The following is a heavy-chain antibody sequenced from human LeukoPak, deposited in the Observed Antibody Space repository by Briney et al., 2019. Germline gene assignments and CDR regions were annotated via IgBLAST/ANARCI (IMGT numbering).Heavy chain of an antibody. CDR3: ARTSSDFDY. D-gene: IGHD2-2*01. Sequence: SETLSLTCTVSGYSISSGYYWGWIRPPPGKGLEWIRSIYHSGSTYYNPSLKSRVTISVDTSKNQFSLKLSSVTAADTAVYYCARTSSDFDYGGQGTLVTVSS. CDR1: GYSISSGYY. V-gene: IGHV4-38-2*02. CDR2: IYHSGST. J-gene: IGHJ4*02.